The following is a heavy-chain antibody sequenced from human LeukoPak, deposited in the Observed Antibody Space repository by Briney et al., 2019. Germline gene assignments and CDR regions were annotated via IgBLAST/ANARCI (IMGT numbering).Heavy chain of an antibody. J-gene: IGHJ4*02. CDR2: ISSSSSYI. CDR1: GFTFSSYS. V-gene: IGHV3-21*01. CDR3: ARDSYIVGATDY. Sequence: GGSLRLSCAASGFTFSSYSMNWVRQAPAKGLEWVSSISSSSSYIYYEDSVKGPFTISSDNAKNSLYLQMNTLRAEDTAVYYCARDSYIVGATDYCGQGTLVSASS. D-gene: IGHD1-26*01.